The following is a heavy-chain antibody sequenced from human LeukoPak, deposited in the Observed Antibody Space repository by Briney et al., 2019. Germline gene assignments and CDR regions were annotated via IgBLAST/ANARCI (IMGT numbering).Heavy chain of an antibody. CDR2: IVGDSSKT. CDR3: AKQPYNYYYLDV. D-gene: IGHD1-14*01. J-gene: IGHJ6*03. Sequence: GGSLRLSCAISGLTSHDYAMTWVRQAPGKGLEWVSSIVGDSSKTYYAASVRGRFTISRDNSNYVLFLHMNSLRAEDTAIYYCAKQPYNYYYLDVWGKGTTVTISS. CDR1: GLTSHDYA. V-gene: IGHV3-23*01.